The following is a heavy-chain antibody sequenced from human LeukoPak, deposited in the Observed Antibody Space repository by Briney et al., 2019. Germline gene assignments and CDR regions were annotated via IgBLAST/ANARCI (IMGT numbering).Heavy chain of an antibody. CDR3: ARGYSEEDYFDY. CDR2: ISYDGSNK. J-gene: IGHJ4*02. Sequence: GGSLRLSCAASGFTFSSYAMHWVRQAPGKGLEWVAVISYDGSNKYYADSVKGRFTISRDNSKNTLYLQMNSLRAEDTAVYYCARGYSEEDYFDYWGQGTLVTVSS. D-gene: IGHD2-21*01. V-gene: IGHV3-30-3*01. CDR1: GFTFSSYA.